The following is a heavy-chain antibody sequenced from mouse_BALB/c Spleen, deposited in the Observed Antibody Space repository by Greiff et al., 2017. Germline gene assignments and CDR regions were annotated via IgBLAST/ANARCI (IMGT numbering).Heavy chain of an antibody. V-gene: IGHV1S22*01. J-gene: IGHJ4*01. CDR2: IYPGSGST. D-gene: IGHD2-1*01. CDR3: TRRGGNYPSMDY. CDR1: GYTFTSYW. Sequence: LQQPGSELVRPGASVKLSCKASGYTFTSYWMHWVKQRPGQGLEWIGNIYPGSGSTNYDEKFKSKATLTVDTSSSTAYMQLSSLTSEDSAVYYCTRRGGNYPSMDYWGQGTSVTVSS.